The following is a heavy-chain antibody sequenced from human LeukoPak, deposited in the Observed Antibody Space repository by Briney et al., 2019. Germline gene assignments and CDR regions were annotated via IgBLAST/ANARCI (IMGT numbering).Heavy chain of an antibody. V-gene: IGHV1-69*05. CDR1: GGTFSSYA. J-gene: IGHJ3*02. D-gene: IGHD3-22*01. CDR3: APTPYYYDSSGSEGVNAFDI. CDR2: IIPIFGTA. Sequence: SVKVSCKASGGTFSSYAISWVRQAPGQGLEWMGRIIPIFGTANYAQKFQGRVTITTDESTSTAYMELSSLRSEDTAVYYCAPTPYYYDSSGSEGVNAFDIWGQGTMVTVSS.